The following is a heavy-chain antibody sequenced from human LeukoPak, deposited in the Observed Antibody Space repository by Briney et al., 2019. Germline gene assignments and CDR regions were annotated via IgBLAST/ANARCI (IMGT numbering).Heavy chain of an antibody. J-gene: IGHJ4*02. CDR2: IYYSGST. CDR3: ARLSTTETGPEY. D-gene: IGHD4-17*01. V-gene: IGHV4-39*01. CDR1: GGSISSSSYY. Sequence: SETLSLTCTVSGGSISSSSYYWGWIRQPPGKGLEWIGSIYYSGSTYYNPSLKSRVTISVDTSKTQFSLKLSSVTAADTAVYYCARLSTTETGPEYWGQRTLVTVSS.